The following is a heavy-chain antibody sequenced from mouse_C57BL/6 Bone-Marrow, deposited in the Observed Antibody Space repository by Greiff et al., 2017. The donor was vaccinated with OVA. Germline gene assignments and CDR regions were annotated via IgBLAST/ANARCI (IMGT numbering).Heavy chain of an antibody. V-gene: IGHV1-15*01. CDR1: GYTFTDYE. D-gene: IGHD3-2*02. Sequence: QVQLQQSGAELVRPGASVTLSCKASGYTFTDYEMHWVKQTPVHGLEWIGAIDPETGGTAYNQKFKGKAILTADKSSSTAYMELRSLTSEDSAVYYCTRGDSSAAWFAYWGQGTLVTVSA. CDR2: IDPETGGT. CDR3: TRGDSSAAWFAY. J-gene: IGHJ3*01.